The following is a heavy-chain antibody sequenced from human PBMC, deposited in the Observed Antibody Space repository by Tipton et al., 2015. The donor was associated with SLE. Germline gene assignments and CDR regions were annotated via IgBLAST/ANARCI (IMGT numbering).Heavy chain of an antibody. CDR2: IKSKTDGGTT. CDR1: GFTFSNAW. J-gene: IGHJ4*02. CDR3: TTHRGYSSGWSTGGCFDY. Sequence: SLRLSCAASGFTFSNAWMSWVRQTPGKGLEWVGRIKSKTDGGTTDYAAPVKGRFTISRDDSKNTLYLQMNSLKTEDTAVYYCTTHRGYSSGWSTGGCFDYWGQGTLVTVSS. V-gene: IGHV3-15*01. D-gene: IGHD6-19*01.